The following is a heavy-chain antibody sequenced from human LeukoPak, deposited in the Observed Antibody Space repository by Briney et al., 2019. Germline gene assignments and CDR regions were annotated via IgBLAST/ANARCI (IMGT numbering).Heavy chain of an antibody. CDR1: GGSISSGGYY. Sequence: SQTLSLTCTVSGGSISSGGYYWSWIRQHPGKGLEWIGYIYYSGSTYYNPSLESRVTISVDTSKNQFSLKLSSVTAADTAVYYCASTYCSSTSCYMGRAEYFQHWGQGTLVTVSS. D-gene: IGHD2-2*02. CDR2: IYYSGST. CDR3: ASTYCSSTSCYMGRAEYFQH. J-gene: IGHJ1*01. V-gene: IGHV4-31*03.